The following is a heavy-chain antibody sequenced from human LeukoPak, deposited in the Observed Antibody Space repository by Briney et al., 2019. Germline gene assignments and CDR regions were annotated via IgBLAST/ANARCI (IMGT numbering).Heavy chain of an antibody. CDR1: GYTFTGYY. CDR2: ISPNSGGT. V-gene: IGHV1-2*06. CDR3: ARSYGDYGNHYYYMDV. J-gene: IGHJ6*03. D-gene: IGHD4-17*01. Sequence: ASVKVSCKASGYTFTGYYMHWVRQAPGQGLEWMGRISPNSGGTNYAQKFQGRVTMTRDTSISTAYMELSRLRSDDTAVYYCARSYGDYGNHYYYMDVWGKGTTVTVSS.